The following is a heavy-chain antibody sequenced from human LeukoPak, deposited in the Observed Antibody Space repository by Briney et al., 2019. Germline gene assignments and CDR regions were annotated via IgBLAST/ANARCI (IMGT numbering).Heavy chain of an antibody. CDR2: ISAYNGNT. CDR3: ARRPNSSGLRAFDI. D-gene: IGHD6-19*01. V-gene: IGHV1-18*01. Sequence: ASVKVSCKASGYTFTSYDINWVRQAPGQGLEWMGWISAYNGNTNYAQKLQGRVTMTTDTSTSTAYMELRSLRSDDTAVYYCARRPNSSGLRAFDIWGQGTMVTVSS. J-gene: IGHJ3*02. CDR1: GYTFTSYD.